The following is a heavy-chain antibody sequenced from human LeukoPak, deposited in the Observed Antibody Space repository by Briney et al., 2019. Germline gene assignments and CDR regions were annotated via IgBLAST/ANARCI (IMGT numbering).Heavy chain of an antibody. CDR2: INPSGFST. D-gene: IGHD6-13*01. J-gene: IGHJ4*02. Sequence: ASVKVSCKASGYTFTSYYMHWVRQAPGQGLEWMGIINPSGFSTRYAQRFQGRVTMTRDTSTSTVYMELSSLRSDDAAVYYCARDKNGVAFSSSCFDYWGQGTLVTVSS. CDR1: GYTFTSYY. CDR3: ARDKNGVAFSSSCFDY. V-gene: IGHV1-46*01.